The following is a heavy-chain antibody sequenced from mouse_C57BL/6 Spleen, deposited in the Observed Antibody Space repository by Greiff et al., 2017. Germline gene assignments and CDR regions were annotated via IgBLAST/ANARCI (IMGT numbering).Heavy chain of an antibody. CDR2: INYDGSST. D-gene: IGHD2-9*01. CDR1: GFTFSDYY. V-gene: IGHV5-16*01. J-gene: IGHJ1*03. CDR3: ARAYYGYDGWYFDV. Sequence: DVKLVESEGGLVQPGSSMKLSCTASGFTFSDYYMAWVRQVPEKGLEWVANINYDGSSTYYLDSLKSRFIISRDNAKNILYLQMSSLKSEDTATYYCARAYYGYDGWYFDVWGTGTTVTVSS.